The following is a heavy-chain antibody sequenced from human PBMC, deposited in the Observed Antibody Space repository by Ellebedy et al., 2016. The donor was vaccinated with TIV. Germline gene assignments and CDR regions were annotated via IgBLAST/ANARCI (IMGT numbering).Heavy chain of an antibody. J-gene: IGHJ4*02. Sequence: GGSLRLSXAASGFTFSTYSMNWVRQAPGKGLEWVAFIRSSTNSISYADSVKGRFTISRYNSKSTLFLQMNSLTAEDTAVYSCTRGGIMPQLAEATPNDYFDYWGQGTLVTVSS. D-gene: IGHD2-2*01. V-gene: IGHV3-48*01. CDR1: GFTFSTYS. CDR2: IRSSTNSI. CDR3: TRGGIMPQLAEATPNDYFDY.